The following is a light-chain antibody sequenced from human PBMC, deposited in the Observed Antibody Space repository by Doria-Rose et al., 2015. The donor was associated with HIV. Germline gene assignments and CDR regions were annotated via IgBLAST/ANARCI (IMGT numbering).Light chain of an antibody. J-gene: IGKJ1*01. CDR1: QSISRY. V-gene: IGKV1-39*01. Sequence: TQSPSSLSASVGDRVTITCRASQSISRYLNWYQQKPGKAPKLLIYAASSLQSGVPSRFSGSGSGAAFALTISSLQPEDFTTYYCHQTYSPPRTFGQGTKVEIK. CDR2: AAS. CDR3: HQTYSPPRT.